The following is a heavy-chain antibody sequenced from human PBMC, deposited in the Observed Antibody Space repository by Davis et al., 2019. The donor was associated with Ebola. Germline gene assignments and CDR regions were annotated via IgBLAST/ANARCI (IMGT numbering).Heavy chain of an antibody. CDR1: GFTFDDYA. J-gene: IGHJ5*02. V-gene: IGHV3-9*01. Sequence: SLKISCAASGFTFDDYAMHWVRQFPGKGLEWVSAINWSGDGKAYSESVKGRFTISRDNAKNSLYLQMNSLRAEDTAFYYCAKGGGAIHDWFHPWGQGVLVTVSS. D-gene: IGHD3-16*01. CDR2: INWSGDGK. CDR3: AKGGGAIHDWFHP.